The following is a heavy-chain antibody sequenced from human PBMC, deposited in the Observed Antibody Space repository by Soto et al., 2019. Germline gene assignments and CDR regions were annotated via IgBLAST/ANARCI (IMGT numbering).Heavy chain of an antibody. D-gene: IGHD4-17*01. CDR1: GFTFSSYA. V-gene: IGHV3-23*01. J-gene: IGHJ3*02. CDR3: AKVMSGDYAAFDI. CDR2: ISGSGGST. Sequence: EVQLLESGGGLVQPGGSLRLSCAASGFTFSSYAMSWVRQAPGKGLEWVSAISGSGGSTYYADSVKGRFTISRDNSKNTLYLQMNRLRAEDTAVYYCAKVMSGDYAAFDIWGQGTMVTVSS.